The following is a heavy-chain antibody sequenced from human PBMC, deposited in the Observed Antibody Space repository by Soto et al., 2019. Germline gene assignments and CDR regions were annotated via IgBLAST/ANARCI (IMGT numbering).Heavy chain of an antibody. CDR2: INHSGST. CDR1: GGSFSGYY. V-gene: IGHV4-34*01. D-gene: IGHD6-19*01. Sequence: QVQLQQWGAGLLKPSETLSLTCAVYGGSFSGYYWSWIRQPPGKGLEWIGEINHSGSTNYNPSLKSRVTISVDTSKNQFSLKLSSVTAADTAVYYCARPTRQWLGLRYYYGMDVWGQGTTFTVSS. J-gene: IGHJ6*02. CDR3: ARPTRQWLGLRYYYGMDV.